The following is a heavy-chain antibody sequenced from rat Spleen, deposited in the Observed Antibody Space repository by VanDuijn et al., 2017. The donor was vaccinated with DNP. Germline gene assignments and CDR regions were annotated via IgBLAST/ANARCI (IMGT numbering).Heavy chain of an antibody. CDR3: ARLGYDGTYYFGAMDA. CDR2: ISTGGGNT. CDR1: GFTFSDYN. J-gene: IGHJ4*01. D-gene: IGHD1-12*02. V-gene: IGHV5S23*01. Sequence: EVQLVESDGGLVQPGRSLKVSCAASGFTFSDYNMAWVRQAPTKGLEWVASISTGGGNTYYRDSVKGRFTISRDNAKSTLYLQMDSLRSEETATYYCARLGYDGTYYFGAMDAWGQGTSVTVSS.